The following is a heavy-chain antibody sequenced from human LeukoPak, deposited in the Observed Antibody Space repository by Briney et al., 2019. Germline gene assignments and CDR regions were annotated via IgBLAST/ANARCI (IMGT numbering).Heavy chain of an antibody. CDR2: ISYDGSNK. CDR3: ASELVVVPAAPSLYGMDV. CDR1: GFTFSSYA. V-gene: IGHV3-30*04. D-gene: IGHD2-2*01. J-gene: IGHJ6*02. Sequence: GGSLRLSCAASGFTFSSYAMHWVRQAPGKGLEWVAVISYDGSNKYYADSVKGRFTISRDNSKNTLYLQMNSLRAEDTAVYYCASELVVVPAAPSLYGMDVWGQGTTVTVSS.